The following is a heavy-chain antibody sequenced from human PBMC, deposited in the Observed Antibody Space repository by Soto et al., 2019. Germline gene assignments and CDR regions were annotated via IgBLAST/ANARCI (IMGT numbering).Heavy chain of an antibody. Sequence: GGSLRLSCAASGFTVSSNYMSWVRQAPGKGLEWVSVIYSGGSTYYADSVKGRFTISRDNSKNTLYLQMNSLRAEDTAVYYCARAPGSGWYVENYWGQGTLVTVSS. CDR3: ARAPGSGWYVENY. V-gene: IGHV3-66*01. CDR2: IYSGGST. J-gene: IGHJ4*02. CDR1: GFTVSSNY. D-gene: IGHD6-19*01.